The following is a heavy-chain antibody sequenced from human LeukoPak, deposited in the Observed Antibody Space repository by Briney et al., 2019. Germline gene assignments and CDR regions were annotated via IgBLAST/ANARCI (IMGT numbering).Heavy chain of an antibody. CDR3: ARGATYYYDSSGYYYALYYYYMDV. D-gene: IGHD3-22*01. J-gene: IGHJ6*03. Sequence: PSETLSLTCAVYGGSFSGYYWSWIRQPPGKGLEWIGEINHSGSTNYNPSLKSRVTISVDTSKNQFSLKLSSVTAADTAVYYCARGATYYYDSSGYYYALYYYYMDVWGKGTTVTVSS. V-gene: IGHV4-34*01. CDR2: INHSGST. CDR1: GGSFSGYY.